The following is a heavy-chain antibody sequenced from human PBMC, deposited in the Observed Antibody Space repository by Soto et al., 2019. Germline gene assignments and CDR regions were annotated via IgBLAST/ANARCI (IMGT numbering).Heavy chain of an antibody. CDR3: ARDREAARPGWFDP. CDR2: ISAYNGNT. Sequence: ASVKVSCKASGYTFATYGLNWVRQAPGQGPEWMGWISAYNGNTNYAQKFQGRVTMTTDTPTSTAYMELRSLRSDDTAVYYCARDREAARPGWFDPWGQGTLVTV. V-gene: IGHV1-18*04. CDR1: GYTFATYG. J-gene: IGHJ5*02. D-gene: IGHD6-6*01.